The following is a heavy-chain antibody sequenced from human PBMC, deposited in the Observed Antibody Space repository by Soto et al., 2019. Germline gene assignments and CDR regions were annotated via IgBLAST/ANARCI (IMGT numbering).Heavy chain of an antibody. Sequence: GGSLRLSCAASGFPFPTYDMNWGRQTPGRPLEWVSSIKGSDGAIYYADSVKGRFTISRDNAKNSLYLQMNSLRAEDTAVYYCARVRVFGVVIRAFDIWGQGTMVTVSS. CDR2: IKGSDGAI. D-gene: IGHD3-3*01. CDR3: ARVRVFGVVIRAFDI. CDR1: GFPFPTYD. J-gene: IGHJ3*02. V-gene: IGHV3-48*01.